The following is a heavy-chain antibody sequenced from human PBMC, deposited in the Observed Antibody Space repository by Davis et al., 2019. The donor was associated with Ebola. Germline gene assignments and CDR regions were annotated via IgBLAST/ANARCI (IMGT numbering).Heavy chain of an antibody. CDR2: IYHSGST. CDR1: GGSISSGGYS. D-gene: IGHD2-15*01. J-gene: IGHJ4*02. Sequence: SETLSLTCAVSGGSISSGGYSWSWIRQPPGKGLEWIGYIYHSGSTYYNPSLKSRVTISVDRSKNQFSLKLSSVTAADTAVYYCARSRVADYWGQGTLVTVSS. CDR3: ARSRVADY. V-gene: IGHV4-30-2*01.